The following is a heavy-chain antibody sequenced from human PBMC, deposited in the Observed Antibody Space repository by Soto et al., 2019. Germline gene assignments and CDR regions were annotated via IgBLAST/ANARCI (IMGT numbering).Heavy chain of an antibody. CDR3: VRGYYGSGSYYNYYYYYMDV. Sequence: SETLSLTCAVYGGSFSGYYWSWIRQPPGKGLEWIGEINHSGSTNYNPSLKSRVTISVDTSKNQFSLKLSSVTAADTAVYYCVRGYYGSGSYYNYYYYYMDVWGKGTTVTVSS. V-gene: IGHV4-34*01. J-gene: IGHJ6*03. CDR2: INHSGST. D-gene: IGHD3-10*01. CDR1: GGSFSGYY.